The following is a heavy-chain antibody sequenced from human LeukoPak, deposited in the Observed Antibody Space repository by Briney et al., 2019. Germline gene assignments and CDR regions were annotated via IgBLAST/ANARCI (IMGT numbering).Heavy chain of an antibody. CDR3: VRLSVVSPHRYFDI. CDR1: GGSISGYI. V-gene: IGHV4-59*08. Sequence: SETLSLTCTVSGGSISGYIWSWVRQPPGKGPEWIAYIYHTGGTNYNPSLKSRVTISLDTSKDQFSLRLTSVTAADTAVYYCVRLSVVSPHRYFDIWGRGTLVTVSS. J-gene: IGHJ2*01. D-gene: IGHD4-23*01. CDR2: IYHTGGT.